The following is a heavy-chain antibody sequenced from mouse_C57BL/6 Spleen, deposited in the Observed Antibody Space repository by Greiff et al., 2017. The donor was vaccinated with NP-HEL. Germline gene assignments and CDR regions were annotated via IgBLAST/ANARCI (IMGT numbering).Heavy chain of an antibody. CDR3: ARTYYYGRSYGYFDV. CDR2: IGSGGST. J-gene: IGHJ1*03. CDR1: GFSLTSYG. D-gene: IGHD1-1*01. Sequence: QVQLKQSGPGLVQPSQSLSITCTVSGFSLTSYGVHWVRQSPGKGLEWRGVIGSGGSTDNNAAFISRLTISKENSKNKVFFKMNSRQAEATAIYYCARTYYYGRSYGYFDVWGTGTTVTVSS. V-gene: IGHV2-2*01.